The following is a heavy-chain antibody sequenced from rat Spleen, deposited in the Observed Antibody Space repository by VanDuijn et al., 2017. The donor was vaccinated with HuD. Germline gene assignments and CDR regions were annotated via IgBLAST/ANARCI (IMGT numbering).Heavy chain of an antibody. CDR3: TRSSFSGILRVYPVD. D-gene: IGHD1-9*01. CDR1: GFTFNNYW. CDR2: ITNTGGST. Sequence: EVQLVESGGGLVQPGRSLKLSCVASGFTFNNYWMTWIRQAPGKGLEWVASITNTGGSTYYPDSVKGRFTISRDNAKSTLYLQMNSLRSEDTATYYCTRSSFSGILRVYPVDWGQGVMVTVSS. J-gene: IGHJ2*01. V-gene: IGHV5-31*01.